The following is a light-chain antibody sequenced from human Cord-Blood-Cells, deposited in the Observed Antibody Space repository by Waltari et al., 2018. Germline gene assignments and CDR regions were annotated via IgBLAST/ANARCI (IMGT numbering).Light chain of an antibody. Sequence: QSALTQPASVSGSPGQSITISCTGTSSDVGGYNYVSGYQQHPGKAPNLMIYDVSNRPSGVSTRISGSNSGNTASLTISGLQAEDEAEYYCSSYTSSSTLVFGGGTKLTVL. CDR2: DVS. CDR1: SSDVGGYNY. J-gene: IGLJ2*01. CDR3: SSYTSSSTLV. V-gene: IGLV2-14*01.